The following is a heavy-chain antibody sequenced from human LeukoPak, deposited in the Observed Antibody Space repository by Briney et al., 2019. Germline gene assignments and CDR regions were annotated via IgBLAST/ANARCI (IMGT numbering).Heavy chain of an antibody. CDR3: AYSRSGWIYFDC. D-gene: IGHD6-19*01. V-gene: IGHV4-59*01. Sequence: SETLSLTCTVSGGSISPYYWSWIRQPPGKGLEWIGYINYSGSTNYSPSLKSRVTISVDTSNNRFSLKLSSVTAADTAVYYCAYSRSGWIYFDCWGQGSLVTASS. CDR1: GGSISPYY. CDR2: INYSGST. J-gene: IGHJ4*02.